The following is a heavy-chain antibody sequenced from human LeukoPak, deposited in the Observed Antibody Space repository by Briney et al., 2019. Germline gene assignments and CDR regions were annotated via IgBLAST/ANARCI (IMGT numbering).Heavy chain of an antibody. D-gene: IGHD5-12*01. CDR3: ARARGLRFLGGFDY. J-gene: IGHJ4*02. CDR1: GGTFSSYA. Sequence: GASVKVSCKASGGTFSSYAISWVRQAPGQGLEWMGGIIPIFGTANYAQKFQGRVTITTDESTSTAYMELSSLRSEDTAVYYCARARGLRFLGGFDYWGQGTLVTVSS. V-gene: IGHV1-69*05. CDR2: IIPIFGTA.